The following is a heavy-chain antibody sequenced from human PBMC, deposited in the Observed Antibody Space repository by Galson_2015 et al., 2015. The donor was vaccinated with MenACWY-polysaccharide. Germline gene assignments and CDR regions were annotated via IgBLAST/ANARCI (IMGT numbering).Heavy chain of an antibody. CDR3: AKVGRSGGNSGLASFDY. D-gene: IGHD4-23*01. Sequence: ALRLSCAASGVTFSGYAMSWGRQAPGKGREWVSSISPAGGGTYYADSVEGRFTISRDNSKNTLCLQVNSLRAEDTAIYYCAKVGRSGGNSGLASFDYWGQGTLVTVSS. CDR1: GVTFSGYA. J-gene: IGHJ4*02. V-gene: IGHV3-23*01. CDR2: ISPAGGGT.